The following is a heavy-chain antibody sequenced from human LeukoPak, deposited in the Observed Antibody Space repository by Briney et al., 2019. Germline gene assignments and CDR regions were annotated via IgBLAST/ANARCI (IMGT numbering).Heavy chain of an antibody. V-gene: IGHV1-46*01. CDR2: ISPSGGST. CDR1: GYTFTSNY. D-gene: IGHD2-2*01. Sequence: ASVKVSCKAFGYTFTSNYMHWVRQAPGQGPEWMGVISPSGGSTTYAQKFQGRVTMTTDTSTSTAYMELRSLRSDDTAVYYCARAIEDIVVVPAADYWGQGTLVTVSS. J-gene: IGHJ4*02. CDR3: ARAIEDIVVVPAADY.